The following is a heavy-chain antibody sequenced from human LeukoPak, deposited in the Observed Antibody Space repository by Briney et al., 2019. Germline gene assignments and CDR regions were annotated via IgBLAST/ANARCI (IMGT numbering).Heavy chain of an antibody. Sequence: GGSLRLSCAASGFTFSNAWMSWVRQAPGKGLEWVGRIKSKTDGGTTDYAAPVKGRFTISRDDSKNTLYLQMNSLKTEDTAVYYCTTAPRDIVVVPAAEAFDYWGQGTLVTVSS. J-gene: IGHJ4*02. CDR3: TTAPRDIVVVPAAEAFDY. CDR1: GFTFSNAW. V-gene: IGHV3-15*01. CDR2: IKSKTDGGTT. D-gene: IGHD2-2*01.